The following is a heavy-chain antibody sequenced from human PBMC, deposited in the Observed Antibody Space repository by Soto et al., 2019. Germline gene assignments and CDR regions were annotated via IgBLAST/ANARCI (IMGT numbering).Heavy chain of an antibody. CDR1: GYTFTSYD. V-gene: IGHV1-8*01. D-gene: IGHD3-3*02. J-gene: IGHJ6*02. Sequence: ASVKVSCKASGYTFTSYDINWVRQATGQGLEWMGWMNPNSGNTGYAQKFQGRVTMTRNTSISTAHMELSSLRSEDTAVYYCARGMEVASTELRYGRDVWGQGTTVTVSS. CDR2: MNPNSGNT. CDR3: ARGMEVASTELRYGRDV.